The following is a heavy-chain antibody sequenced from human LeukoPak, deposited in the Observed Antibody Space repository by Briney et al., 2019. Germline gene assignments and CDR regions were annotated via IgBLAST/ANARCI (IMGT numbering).Heavy chain of an antibody. D-gene: IGHD2-2*01. Sequence: GGSLRLSCTASGFTFGDYAMSWVRQAPGKGLEWVGFIRSKAYGGTTEYAASVKGRFTISRDDSNSIAYLQMNSLKTEDTAVYYCTRDRVGYCSSTSCRVMGAFDIWGQGTMVTVSS. CDR3: TRDRVGYCSSTSCRVMGAFDI. CDR2: IRSKAYGGTT. CDR1: GFTFGDYA. V-gene: IGHV3-49*04. J-gene: IGHJ3*02.